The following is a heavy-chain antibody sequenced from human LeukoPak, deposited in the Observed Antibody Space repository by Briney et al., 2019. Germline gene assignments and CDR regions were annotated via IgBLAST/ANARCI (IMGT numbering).Heavy chain of an antibody. V-gene: IGHV4-30-4*08. D-gene: IGHD5-24*01. CDR2: IYYSGST. CDR1: GGSISSGDYY. CDR3: ARGSVEMATIGDY. Sequence: PSETLSLTCTVSGGSISSGDYYWNWIRQPPGKGLEWIGYIYYSGSTYYNPSLKSRVTISVDTSKNQFSLKLSSVTAADTAVYYCARGSVEMATIGDYWDQGTLVTVSS. J-gene: IGHJ4*02.